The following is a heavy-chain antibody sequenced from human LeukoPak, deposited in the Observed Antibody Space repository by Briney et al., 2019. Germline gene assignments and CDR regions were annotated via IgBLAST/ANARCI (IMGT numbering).Heavy chain of an antibody. V-gene: IGHV1-2*02. J-gene: IGHJ4*02. D-gene: IGHD6-6*01. CDR1: GYTFTGHY. CDR2: INPNSGGT. CDR3: ARDALVDASGDY. Sequence: ASVKVSCKASGYTFTGHYMHWVRQAPGQGLEWMGWINPNSGGTNYAQKFQGRVTMTRDTSISTAYMELSRLRSDDTAVYYCARDALVDASGDYWGQGTLVTVSS.